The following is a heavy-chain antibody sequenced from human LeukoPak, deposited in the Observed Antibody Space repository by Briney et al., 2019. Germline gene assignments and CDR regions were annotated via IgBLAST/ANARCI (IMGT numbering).Heavy chain of an antibody. J-gene: IGHJ4*02. Sequence: ASVKVSCKASGYTFTCYYMHWVRQAPGQGLELMGWINPNSGGTNYAQKFQGRVTMTRDTSVSTAYMELSRLRSDDTAVYYCAREGDDILTAAFDYWGQGTLVTVSS. V-gene: IGHV1-2*02. CDR2: INPNSGGT. D-gene: IGHD3-9*01. CDR3: AREGDDILTAAFDY. CDR1: GYTFTCYY.